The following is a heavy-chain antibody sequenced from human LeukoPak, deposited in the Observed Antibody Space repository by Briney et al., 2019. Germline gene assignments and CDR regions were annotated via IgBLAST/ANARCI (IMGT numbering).Heavy chain of an antibody. D-gene: IGHD6-19*01. V-gene: IGHV3-23*01. CDR2: ISGGGGST. Sequence: GGSLTLSCAASGFTFSSYAMSWVCQAPGKGLEWVSAISGGGGSTYYADAVKGRTTYYADSVRGRFTISRDSSKNTLYLQMDSLRAEDTAVYYCARRPGIAVAGSEYFDYWGQGTLVTVSS. CDR3: ARRPGIAVAGSEYFDY. J-gene: IGHJ4*02. CDR1: GFTFSSYA.